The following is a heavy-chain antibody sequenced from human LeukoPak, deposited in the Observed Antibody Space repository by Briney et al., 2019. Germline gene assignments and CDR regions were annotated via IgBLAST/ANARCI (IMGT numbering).Heavy chain of an antibody. V-gene: IGHV4-59*08. CDR2: ISYSGST. Sequence: SETLSLTCTVSGGSISSYYWSWIRQPPGKGLEWIGYISYSGSTDYNPSLKSRVTISVDTSKNQFSLKLSSVTAADTAVYYCARFDLSSPRYFDLWGRGTLVTVSS. D-gene: IGHD6-13*01. J-gene: IGHJ2*01. CDR3: ARFDLSSPRYFDL. CDR1: GGSISSYY.